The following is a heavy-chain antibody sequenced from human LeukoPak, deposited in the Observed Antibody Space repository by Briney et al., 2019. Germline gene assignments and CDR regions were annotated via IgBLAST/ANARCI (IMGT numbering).Heavy chain of an antibody. Sequence: ASVKVSCKASGYTFTSYAMHWVRQAPGQRLEWMGWINAGNGNTKYSQKFQGRVTITRDTSASTAYMELSSLRSGDTAVYYCAAAIGYSSSWYVLRGENFDYWGQGTLVTVSS. J-gene: IGHJ4*02. CDR1: GYTFTSYA. CDR2: INAGNGNT. CDR3: AAAIGYSSSWYVLRGENFDY. V-gene: IGHV1-3*01. D-gene: IGHD6-13*01.